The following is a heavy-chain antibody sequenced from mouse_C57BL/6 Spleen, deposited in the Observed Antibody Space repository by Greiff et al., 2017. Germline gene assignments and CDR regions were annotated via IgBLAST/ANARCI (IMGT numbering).Heavy chain of an antibody. J-gene: IGHJ1*03. Sequence: VQLKESGPGLVKPSQSLSLTCSVTGYSITSGYYWNWIRQFPGNKLEWMGYISYDGSNNYNPSLKNRISITRDTSKNQFFLKLNSVTTEDTATYYCARRGLGYWYFDVWGTGTTVTVSS. CDR3: ARRGLGYWYFDV. D-gene: IGHD4-1*01. CDR1: GYSITSGYY. V-gene: IGHV3-6*01. CDR2: ISYDGSN.